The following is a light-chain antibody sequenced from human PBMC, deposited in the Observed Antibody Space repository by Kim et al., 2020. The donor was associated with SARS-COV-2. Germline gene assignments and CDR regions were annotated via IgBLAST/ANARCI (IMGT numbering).Light chain of an antibody. CDR3: QQLNNYPIT. V-gene: IGKV1-9*01. CDR2: TAS. J-gene: IGKJ5*01. CDR1: QGIGTS. Sequence: DIQLSQSPSFLSASVGEGVTITCRASQGIGTSLAWYQQKPGIAPRLIIYTASTLQGGVPSRFSGGGSETEFTLTISRLQPEDFATYFCQQLNNYPITFGQGTRLEIK.